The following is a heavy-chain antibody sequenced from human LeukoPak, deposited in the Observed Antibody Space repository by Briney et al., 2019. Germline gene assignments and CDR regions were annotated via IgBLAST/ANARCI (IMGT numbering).Heavy chain of an antibody. CDR3: TTGPPYYDFWSGYSPDY. D-gene: IGHD3-3*01. V-gene: IGHV3-15*01. J-gene: IGHJ4*02. CDR2: IKSKTDGGTT. Sequence: GGSLRLSCAASGFTFSNAWMSWVRQAPGKGLEWVGRIKSKTDGGTTDYAAPVKGRFTISRDDSKNTLYLQMNSLKTEDTAVYYCTTGPPYYDFWSGYSPDYWGQGTLVTVSS. CDR1: GFTFSNAW.